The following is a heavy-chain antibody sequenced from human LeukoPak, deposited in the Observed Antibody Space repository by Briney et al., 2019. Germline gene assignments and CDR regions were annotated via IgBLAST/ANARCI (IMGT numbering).Heavy chain of an antibody. CDR2: IYYSGST. Sequence: SEGLSLTCAVSVYFISSGYYWGWVRPPPGKGAQWGGSIYYSGSTSYSPSLKSLVTMSVDTSKNQFSLKLSSVTAADTAVYYCARNTSVISVAGPDNWYFDLWGRGTLVTVSS. CDR1: VYFISSGYY. CDR3: ARNTSVISVAGPDNWYFDL. J-gene: IGHJ2*01. V-gene: IGHV4-38-2*01. D-gene: IGHD6-19*01.